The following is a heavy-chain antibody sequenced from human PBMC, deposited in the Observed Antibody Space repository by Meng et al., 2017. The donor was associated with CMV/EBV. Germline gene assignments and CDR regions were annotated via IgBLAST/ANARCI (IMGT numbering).Heavy chain of an antibody. CDR2: INPNSGGT. V-gene: IGHV1-2*02. J-gene: IGHJ4*02. D-gene: IGHD6-13*01. CDR3: ARFMSSSWDHYFDY. CDR1: GDPFTGYY. Sequence: VLVVQSGGEVRKPVASLKASCRATGDPFTGYYRHWGPQAPGQGLEWMGWINPNSGGTNYAQKFQGRVTMTRDTSISTAYMELSRLRSDDTAVYYCARFMSSSWDHYFDYWGQGTLVTVSS.